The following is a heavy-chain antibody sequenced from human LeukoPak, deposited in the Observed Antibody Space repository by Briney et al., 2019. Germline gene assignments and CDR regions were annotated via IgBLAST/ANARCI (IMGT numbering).Heavy chain of an antibody. CDR1: GFTFGSYW. D-gene: IGHD6-19*01. J-gene: IGHJ4*02. V-gene: IGHV3-7*01. CDR2: IKQDGSQK. CDR3: ARGSGWYLLDY. Sequence: GGSLRLSCAASGFTFGSYWMRWVRQAPGKGLEWVANIKQDGSQKNYVDSVKGRFTISRDNAKNSLYLQMNSLRAEDTAVYYCARGSGWYLLDYWGQGTLVTVSS.